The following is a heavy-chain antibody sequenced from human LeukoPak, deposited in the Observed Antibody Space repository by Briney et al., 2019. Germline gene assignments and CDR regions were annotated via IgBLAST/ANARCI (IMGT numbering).Heavy chain of an antibody. D-gene: IGHD3-22*01. CDR1: GLTFTNAW. J-gene: IGHJ4*02. CDR3: AKVGVYYYDY. Sequence: PGGSLRLSCVASGLTFTNAWMTWVRQAPGKGLEWVDRIRSDMTTDYAAPVKGRFTISRDDSKSTVYLQMNSLKTEDTAVYYCAKVGVYYYDYWGQGTLVTVSS. CDR2: IRSDMTT. V-gene: IGHV3-15*01.